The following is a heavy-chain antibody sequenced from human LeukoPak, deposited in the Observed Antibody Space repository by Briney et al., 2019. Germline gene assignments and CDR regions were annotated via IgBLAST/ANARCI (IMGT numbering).Heavy chain of an antibody. Sequence: SQTLSLTCAVSGGSISSGGYSWSWIRQPPGKGLEWIGYIYHSGSTYYNPSLKSRVTISVDRSKNQFSLKLSSVTAADTAVYYCAREGGAPPYYYGSGVNWSDPWGQGTLVTVSS. CDR3: AREGGAPPYYYGSGVNWSDP. CDR1: GGSISSGGYS. CDR2: IYHSGST. D-gene: IGHD3-10*01. V-gene: IGHV4-30-2*01. J-gene: IGHJ5*02.